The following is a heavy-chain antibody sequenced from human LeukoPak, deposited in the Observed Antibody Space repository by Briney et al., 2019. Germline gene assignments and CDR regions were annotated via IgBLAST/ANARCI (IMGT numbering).Heavy chain of an antibody. CDR1: GYSISSGYY. Sequence: SETLSLTCAVSGYSISSGYYWGWIRQPPGKGLEWIGSIYHSGSTYYNPSLKSRVTISVDTSKNQFSLQLNSVTPEDTAVYYCARDPPGPDTNFDYWGQGTLVTVSP. D-gene: IGHD2-8*02. V-gene: IGHV4-38-2*02. CDR2: IYHSGST. J-gene: IGHJ4*02. CDR3: ARDPPGPDTNFDY.